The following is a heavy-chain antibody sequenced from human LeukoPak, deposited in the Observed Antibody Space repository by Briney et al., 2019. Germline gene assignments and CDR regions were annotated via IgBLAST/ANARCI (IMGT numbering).Heavy chain of an antibody. J-gene: IGHJ5*02. V-gene: IGHV1-18*01. Sequence: ASVKVSCKASGYTFTSYGISWVRQAPGQGLEWMGWISAYNGNTNYAQKLQGRVTMTTDTSTSTAYMELWSLRSDDTAVYYCARDRAYYGSGSYYNSNWFDPWGQGTLVTVSS. D-gene: IGHD3-10*01. CDR2: ISAYNGNT. CDR1: GYTFTSYG. CDR3: ARDRAYYGSGSYYNSNWFDP.